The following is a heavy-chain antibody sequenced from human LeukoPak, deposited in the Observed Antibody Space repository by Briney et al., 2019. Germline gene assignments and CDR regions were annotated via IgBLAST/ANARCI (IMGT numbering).Heavy chain of an antibody. CDR1: GGSISSSSYY. CDR2: IYYSGST. D-gene: IGHD4-17*01. CDR3: VRGTVTTRRLFDP. J-gene: IGHJ5*02. V-gene: IGHV4-39*07. Sequence: SETLSLTCTVSGGSISSSSYYWGWIRQPPGKGLEWIGSIYYSGSTYYNSSLKSRVTISVDTSKNQFSLKLSSVTAADTAVYYCVRGTVTTRRLFDPWGQGTLVTVSS.